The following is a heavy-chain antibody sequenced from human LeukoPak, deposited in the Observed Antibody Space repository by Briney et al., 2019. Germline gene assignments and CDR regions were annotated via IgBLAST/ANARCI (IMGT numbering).Heavy chain of an antibody. V-gene: IGHV1-18*01. CDR1: GYTFTSYG. CDR2: ISAYNGNT. J-gene: IGHJ5*02. Sequence: ASVKVSCKASGYTFTSYGISWVRQAPGQGLEWMGWISAYNGNTNYAQKLQGRVTMTTDTSTSTAYMGLRSLRSDDTAVYYCARAPPFSPPNWFDPWGQGTLVTVSS. CDR3: ARAPPFSPPNWFDP.